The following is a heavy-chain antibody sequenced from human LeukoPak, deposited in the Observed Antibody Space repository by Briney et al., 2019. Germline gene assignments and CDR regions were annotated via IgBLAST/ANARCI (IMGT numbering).Heavy chain of an antibody. J-gene: IGHJ5*02. CDR1: GGFISSGDYY. Sequence: SQTLSLTCTVAGGFISSGDYYWSWIRQPPGKGLEWIGYMYYSGSTYYNPSFKSRVTISIDSSKNQFSLKLTSVTAAGTAVYYCARPYYYDSRIDPSGQGTLVIVSS. V-gene: IGHV4-30-4*01. CDR3: ARPYYYDSRIDP. CDR2: MYYSGST. D-gene: IGHD3-22*01.